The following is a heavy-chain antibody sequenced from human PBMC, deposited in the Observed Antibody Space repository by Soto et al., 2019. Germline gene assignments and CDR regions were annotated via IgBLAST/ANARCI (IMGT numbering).Heavy chain of an antibody. D-gene: IGHD1-26*01. CDR2: IIPIFSTT. J-gene: IGHJ4*02. CDR3: AVNSGSHPWGVF. V-gene: IGHV1-69*01. CDR1: GGTFTSNV. Sequence: QVQLVQSGAEVKKPGSSVKVSCKASGGTFTSNVISWVRQAPGQGLEWMGGIIPIFSTTNYAQKFQGRLTITADESTSTAYMELSSLRSEDTALYYCAVNSGSHPWGVFWGQGTPVTVSS.